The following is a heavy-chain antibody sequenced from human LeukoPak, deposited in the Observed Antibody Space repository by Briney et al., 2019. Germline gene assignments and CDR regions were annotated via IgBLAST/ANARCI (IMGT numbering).Heavy chain of an antibody. CDR1: GFTFSNYS. J-gene: IGHJ4*02. Sequence: GGSLRLSCAASGFTFSNYSVNWVRQAPGKGLEWVSSITSGTDYIYYADSVKGRFTISRDNAKNSLYLQMNSLRAEDTALYYCAKDGVDILTGYPFDYWGQGTLVTVSS. V-gene: IGHV3-21*04. CDR2: ITSGTDYI. CDR3: AKDGVDILTGYPFDY. D-gene: IGHD3-9*01.